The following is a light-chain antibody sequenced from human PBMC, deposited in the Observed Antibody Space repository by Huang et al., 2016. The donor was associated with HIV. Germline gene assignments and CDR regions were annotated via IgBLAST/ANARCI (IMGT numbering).Light chain of an antibody. CDR1: QSIGNS. CDR2: YAS. V-gene: IGKV6-21*02. Sequence: EIVLTQSPDFKSVTPKETVTITCRASQSIGNSLHWYQQKPGQSPSLLIKYASQSISGVPSRFSGSGFGTDFTLTINSLESEDAATYYCHQSRSFPYTFGQGTRLEIK. CDR3: HQSRSFPYT. J-gene: IGKJ2*01.